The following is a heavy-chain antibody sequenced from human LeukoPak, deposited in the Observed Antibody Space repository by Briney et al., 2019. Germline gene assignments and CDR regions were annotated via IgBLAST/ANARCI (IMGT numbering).Heavy chain of an antibody. CDR1: GGSFSGYY. CDR3: ARGRKRFLEWLLTYYFDY. J-gene: IGHJ4*02. Sequence: SETLSLTCAVYGGSFSGYYWSWIRQPPGKGLEWIGEINHSGSTNYNPSLKSRVTISVDTSKNQFSLKPSSVTAADTAVYYCARGRKRFLEWLLTYYFDYWGQGTLVTVSS. CDR2: INHSGST. V-gene: IGHV4-34*01. D-gene: IGHD3-3*01.